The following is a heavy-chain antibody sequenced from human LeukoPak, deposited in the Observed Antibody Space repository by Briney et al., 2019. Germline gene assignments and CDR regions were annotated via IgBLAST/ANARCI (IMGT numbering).Heavy chain of an antibody. Sequence: GGSLRLSCAASGFTFSSYAMHWVRQAPGKGLECVAVISYDGSNKYYAESVKGRFTIPRDNSKNTLYLQMNSLRAEDTAVYYCARDSSGYYTAPEFDYWGQGTLVTVSS. CDR2: ISYDGSNK. J-gene: IGHJ4*02. CDR3: ARDSSGYYTAPEFDY. CDR1: GFTFSSYA. D-gene: IGHD3-22*01. V-gene: IGHV3-30*04.